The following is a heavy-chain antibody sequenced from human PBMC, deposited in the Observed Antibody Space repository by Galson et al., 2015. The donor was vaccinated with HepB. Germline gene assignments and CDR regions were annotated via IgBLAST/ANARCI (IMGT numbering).Heavy chain of an antibody. CDR3: ARDRRGYCSSTSCQKVGYFDY. J-gene: IGHJ4*02. CDR2: MNPNSGNT. V-gene: IGHV1-8*01. D-gene: IGHD2-2*01. CDR1: GYTFTSYD. Sequence: SVKVSCKASGYTFTSYDINWVRQATGQGLEWMGWMNPNSGNTGYAQKFQGRVTMTRNTSISTAYMELSSLRSEDTAVYYCARDRRGYCSSTSCQKVGYFDYWGQGTLVTVSS.